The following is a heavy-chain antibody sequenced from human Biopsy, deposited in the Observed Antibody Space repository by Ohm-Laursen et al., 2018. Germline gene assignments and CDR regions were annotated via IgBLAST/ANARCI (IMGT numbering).Heavy chain of an antibody. CDR2: ISHTGYT. CDR1: GGSFTGYY. J-gene: IGHJ1*01. CDR3: ARGSNEYGGLYFPH. Sequence: PGTLSLTCTVSGGSFTGYYWTWIRQPPGKGLEWIGHISHTGYTSYKSSLKSRVTISLDTSRKHFSLRLTSLAAADTAVYYCARGSNEYGGLYFPHWGQGTLVTVSP. V-gene: IGHV4-59*08. D-gene: IGHD4-23*01.